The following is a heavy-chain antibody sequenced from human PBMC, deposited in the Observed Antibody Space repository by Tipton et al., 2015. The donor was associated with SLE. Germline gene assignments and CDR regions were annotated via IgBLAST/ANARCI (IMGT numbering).Heavy chain of an antibody. J-gene: IGHJ4*02. Sequence: TLSLTCTVSGGSLSSYYWSWIRQSPEKGLEWIGYLSYSGSTNYNPSLESRVTISVDTSKNQFSLKLSSVTAADTAVYYCATQGYYGSSSDYWGQGTLVTVSS. CDR2: LSYSGST. CDR3: ATQGYYGSSSDY. D-gene: IGHD3-16*01. CDR1: GGSLSSYY. V-gene: IGHV4-59*08.